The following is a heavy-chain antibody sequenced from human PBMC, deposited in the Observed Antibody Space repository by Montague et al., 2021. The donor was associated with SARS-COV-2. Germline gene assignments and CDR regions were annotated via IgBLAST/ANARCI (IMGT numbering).Heavy chain of an antibody. J-gene: IGHJ6*02. CDR1: GFNFSDKS. Sequence: SLRLSCAASGFNFSDKSINWVRQAPGKGLEWVAHISFSSERIFYGDSVKGRFTISRDDAKNSLYLQMNSLRAEDTALYYCARDSPMGYAMDVWGQGTMVTVSS. V-gene: IGHV3-48*04. D-gene: IGHD2-8*01. CDR3: ARDSPMGYAMDV. CDR2: ISFSSERI.